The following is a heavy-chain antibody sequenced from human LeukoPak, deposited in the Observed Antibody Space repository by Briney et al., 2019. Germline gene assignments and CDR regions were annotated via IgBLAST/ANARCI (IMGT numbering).Heavy chain of an antibody. D-gene: IGHD3-9*01. CDR3: ARESGNYDILTGYHYDGMDV. CDR2: IYRGGRR. J-gene: IGHJ6*02. Sequence: GGYLRLSCAASGITVSSNYMSWVRQAPGKGLEWVSVIYRGGRRYYADSVKGRFSISRDNSKNTLYLEMNSLTVEDTAVYYCARESGNYDILTGYHYDGMDVWGQGTTVTVSS. V-gene: IGHV3-66*01. CDR1: GITVSSNY.